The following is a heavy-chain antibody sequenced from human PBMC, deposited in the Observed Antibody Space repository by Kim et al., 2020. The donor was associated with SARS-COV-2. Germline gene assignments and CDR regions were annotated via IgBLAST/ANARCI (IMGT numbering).Heavy chain of an antibody. V-gene: IGHV1-69*02. Sequence: IPILGIANYAQKCQGRVTITADKSTSTAYMELSSLRSEDTAVYYCVRFDYWGQGTLVTVSS. J-gene: IGHJ4*02. CDR2: IPILGIA. CDR3: VRFDY.